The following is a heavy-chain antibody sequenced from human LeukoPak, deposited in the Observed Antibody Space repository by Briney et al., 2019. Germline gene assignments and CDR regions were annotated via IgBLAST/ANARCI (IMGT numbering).Heavy chain of an antibody. V-gene: IGHV4-38-2*02. Sequence: SETLSLTCTVSGYSISSGYYWGWIRQPPGKGLGWIGSIYHSGSTYYNPSLKSRVTISVDTSKNQFSLKLSSVTAADTAVYYCARDGYSYGPGYFDYWGQGTLVTVSS. D-gene: IGHD5-18*01. CDR1: GYSISSGYY. CDR2: IYHSGST. J-gene: IGHJ4*02. CDR3: ARDGYSYGPGYFDY.